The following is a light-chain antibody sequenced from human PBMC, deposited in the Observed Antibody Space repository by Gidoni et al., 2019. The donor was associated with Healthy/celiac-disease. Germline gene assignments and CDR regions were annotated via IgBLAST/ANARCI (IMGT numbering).Light chain of an antibody. Sequence: ESVLTQSPRTLSLSPGERATLSCRASQSVSSCYLAWYQQKPGQAPRLLIYGASSRATGIPDRFSGSGSGTDFTLTISRLEPEDFAVYYCQQYGSSPRTFGQGTKVEIK. CDR2: GAS. CDR1: QSVSSCY. CDR3: QQYGSSPRT. J-gene: IGKJ1*01. V-gene: IGKV3-20*01.